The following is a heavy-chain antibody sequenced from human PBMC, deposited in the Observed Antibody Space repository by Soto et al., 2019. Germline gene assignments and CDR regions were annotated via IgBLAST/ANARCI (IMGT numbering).Heavy chain of an antibody. CDR1: GFTFSPHA. Sequence: GVSLRLSCAASGFTFSPHAMNWVRQAPGKGLEWVSSISGSGDSTYAGSVKGRFTISRDNSKDTLYLQMNSLRAEDTAVYYCAKTLRNVFRSFEWPRSLDVWGQGTTVTVSS. J-gene: IGHJ6*02. CDR3: AKTLRNVFRSFEWPRSLDV. V-gene: IGHV3-23*01. CDR2: ISGSGDST. D-gene: IGHD3-3*01.